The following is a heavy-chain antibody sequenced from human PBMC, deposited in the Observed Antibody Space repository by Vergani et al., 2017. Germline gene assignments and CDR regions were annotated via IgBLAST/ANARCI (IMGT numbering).Heavy chain of an antibody. Sequence: EVQLVESGGGLVQPGRSLRLSCAASGFTFDDYAMHWVRQAPGKGLEWVSGIYSGGSTYYADSVKGRFTISRDNSKNTLYLQMNSLRAEDTAVYYCARDYYDSSGYYYWGQGTLVTVSS. V-gene: IGHV3-66*01. J-gene: IGHJ4*02. CDR2: IYSGGST. CDR3: ARDYYDSSGYYY. D-gene: IGHD3-22*01. CDR1: GFTFDDYA.